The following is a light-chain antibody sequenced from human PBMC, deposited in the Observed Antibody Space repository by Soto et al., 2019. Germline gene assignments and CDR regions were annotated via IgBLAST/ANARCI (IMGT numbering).Light chain of an antibody. J-gene: IGLJ1*01. Sequence: QSALTQPASVSGSPGQSITISCTGTSSDVGGYNYVSWYQQHPGKAPKLMIYEVSNRPSRVSNRFSGSKSGNTASLTISGLQAEVEADYYCSSYTRSSTSYVFGTGTKLTVL. CDR1: SSDVGGYNY. CDR3: SSYTRSSTSYV. V-gene: IGLV2-14*01. CDR2: EVS.